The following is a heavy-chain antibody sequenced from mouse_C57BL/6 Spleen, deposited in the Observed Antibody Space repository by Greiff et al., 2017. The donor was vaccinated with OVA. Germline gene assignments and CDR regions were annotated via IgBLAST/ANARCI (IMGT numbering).Heavy chain of an antibody. CDR3: ASITTVVNYAMDY. CDR2: IYPGDGDT. CDR1: GYAFSSSW. Sequence: QVQLQQSGPELVKPGASVKISCKASGYAFSSSWMNWVKQRPGKGLEWIGRIYPGDGDTNYNGKFKGKATLTADKSSSTAYMQLSSLTSEDSAVYFCASITTVVNYAMDYWGQGTSVTVSS. V-gene: IGHV1-82*01. D-gene: IGHD1-1*01. J-gene: IGHJ4*01.